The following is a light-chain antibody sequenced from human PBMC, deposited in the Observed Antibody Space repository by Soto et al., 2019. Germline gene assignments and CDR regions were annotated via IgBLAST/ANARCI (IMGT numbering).Light chain of an antibody. CDR3: FSYVGSSTLSYV. V-gene: IGLV2-23*01. CDR1: SSDVGSYNL. J-gene: IGLJ1*01. Sequence: QSALTQPASVSGSPGQSITISCTGTSSDVGSYNLVSWYQQHPGSAPKLVIYEGSKRPLGVSDRFSGSKSGNTASLTISGLQAEDEADYYCFSYVGSSTLSYVFGAGTKVTVL. CDR2: EGS.